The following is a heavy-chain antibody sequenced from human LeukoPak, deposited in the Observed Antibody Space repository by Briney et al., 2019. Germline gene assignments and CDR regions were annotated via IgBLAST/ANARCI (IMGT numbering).Heavy chain of an antibody. J-gene: IGHJ6*03. CDR2: MNPDSGKT. V-gene: IGHV1-8*03. Sequence: GASVKVSCKASGFTLNTYDIHWVRQATGQGFEWMGWMNPDSGKTGYAPKFQGRVTITRNTSISTVYMELSSLRSEDTAVYYCARFFRYCSSPSCQKRRGSEYYYYYYMDVWGKGTTVTVSS. CDR3: ARFFRYCSSPSCQKRRGSEYYYYYYMDV. CDR1: GFTLNTYD. D-gene: IGHD2-2*01.